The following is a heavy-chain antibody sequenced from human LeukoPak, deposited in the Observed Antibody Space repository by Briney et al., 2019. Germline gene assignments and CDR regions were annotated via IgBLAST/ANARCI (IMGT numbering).Heavy chain of an antibody. J-gene: IGHJ3*02. V-gene: IGHV4-59*08. CDR3: ASPRNVDSPHGAFDI. CDR2: IYYSGST. D-gene: IGHD3-22*01. Sequence: PSETLSLTCTVSGGSISSYYWSWIRQPPGKGLEWIGYIYYSGSTNYNPSLKSRVTISVDTSKNQFSLKLSSVTAADTAVYYCASPRNVDSPHGAFDIWGQGTMVTVSS. CDR1: GGSISSYY.